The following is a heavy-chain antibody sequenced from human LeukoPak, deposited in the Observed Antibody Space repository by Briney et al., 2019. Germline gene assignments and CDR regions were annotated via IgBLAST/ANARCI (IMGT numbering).Heavy chain of an antibody. D-gene: IGHD4-17*01. CDR2: VSGSVGTT. Sequence: AGGSLRLSCAASTFTFSTYAMSWVRQAPGKGLEWVSAVSGSVGTTYYADSVKGRFTISRDNPQNTLYLQMNSLRAEDTAVYYCATATRATYGDYFGYWGQGTLVTVSS. CDR1: TFTFSTYA. CDR3: ATATRATYGDYFGY. V-gene: IGHV3-23*01. J-gene: IGHJ4*02.